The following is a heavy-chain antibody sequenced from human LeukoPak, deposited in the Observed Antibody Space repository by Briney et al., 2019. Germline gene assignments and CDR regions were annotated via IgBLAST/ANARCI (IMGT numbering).Heavy chain of an antibody. CDR2: IKQDGSEK. D-gene: IGHD3-22*01. CDR1: GFTFSSYS. J-gene: IGHJ4*02. Sequence: GGSLRLSCAASGFTFSSYSLNWVRQAPGKGLEWVANIKQDGSEKYYVDSVKGRFTISRDNAKNSLYLQMNSLRAEDTAVYYCARGRITYYYDSSGYSLDYWGQGTLVTVSS. V-gene: IGHV3-7*01. CDR3: ARGRITYYYDSSGYSLDY.